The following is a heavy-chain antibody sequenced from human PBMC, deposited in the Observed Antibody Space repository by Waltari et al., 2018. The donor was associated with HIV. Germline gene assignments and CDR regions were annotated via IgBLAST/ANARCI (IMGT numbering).Heavy chain of an antibody. J-gene: IGHJ4*02. V-gene: IGHV3-11*01. CDR1: GFTFSDYY. CDR3: VRGEQSAHGPSDY. D-gene: IGHD1-1*01. Sequence: QVQLEESGGDLVKPGGSLRLSCAASGFTFSDYYMRWMRQAPGKGLEWISHISRGGRSTYYAASVKGRFTISRDNPKNSLYLQMLRLRAEDTAIYYCVRGEQSAHGPSDYWGQGTLVTVSS. CDR2: ISRGGRST.